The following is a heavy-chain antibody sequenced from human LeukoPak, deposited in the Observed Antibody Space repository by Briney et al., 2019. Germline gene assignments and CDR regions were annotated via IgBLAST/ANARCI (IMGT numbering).Heavy chain of an antibody. CDR1: GFTFSDYY. D-gene: IGHD3-3*01. CDR3: ARGQYEMGV. J-gene: IGHJ6*02. CDR2: IAHSGNGM. Sequence: PGGSLRLSCAASGFTFSDYYMTWIRQAPGKGLEGVSHIAHSGNGMWYADAVKGRFTISRDNAKNLLFLQMDSLRAEDTAVYYWARGQYEMGVWGQGTTVIVSS. V-gene: IGHV3-11*01.